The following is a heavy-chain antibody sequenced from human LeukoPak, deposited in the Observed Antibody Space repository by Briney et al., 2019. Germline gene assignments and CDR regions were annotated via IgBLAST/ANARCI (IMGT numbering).Heavy chain of an antibody. Sequence: GGSLRLSCAAAGFTFNNYWMHWVRHAPGMGLVWVSSIRFDGGDTAYADSAKGRFTISRDNAKNTMFLQMNNLRAEDTAVYYCAKEIDGFDVWGQGTLVTVSS. CDR1: GFTFNNYW. CDR3: AKEIDGFDV. CDR2: IRFDGGDT. V-gene: IGHV3-74*01. J-gene: IGHJ3*01.